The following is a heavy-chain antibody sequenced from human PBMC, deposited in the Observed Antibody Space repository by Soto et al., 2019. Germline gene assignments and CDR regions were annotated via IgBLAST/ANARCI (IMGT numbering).Heavy chain of an antibody. V-gene: IGHV4-30-4*01. J-gene: IGHJ3*02. CDR1: GGPVRDAFSY. Sequence: QVHLQESGPQLVKPSQPLSLTCTVSGGPVRDAFSYWTWIRQPPGKGPEWMGYLSYTGSTYYNPSLRNRATISVDGSSNLLSLRLSSVTAADTAVYYGARELEGGVCDIWGRGTLVTVSS. CDR2: LSYTGST. CDR3: ARELEGGVCDI. D-gene: IGHD2-21*01.